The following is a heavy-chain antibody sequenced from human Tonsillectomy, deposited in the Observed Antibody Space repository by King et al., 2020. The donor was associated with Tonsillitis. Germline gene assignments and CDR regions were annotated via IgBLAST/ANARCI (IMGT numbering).Heavy chain of an antibody. CDR1: GGTISSNNW. J-gene: IGHJ4*02. Sequence: MQLQESGPGLVKPSETLSLTCAVSGGTISSNNWWSWVRQPPGKGLEWIGEIYHSGSTNYNPSLKRRVTISVDESTNQFSLNLSSVTAADTAVYYCAGEGSVTLFGVVIPDRTFDLWGQGTLVTVSS. D-gene: IGHD3-3*01. CDR2: IYHSGST. V-gene: IGHV4-4*02. CDR3: AGEGSVTLFGVVIPDRTFDL.